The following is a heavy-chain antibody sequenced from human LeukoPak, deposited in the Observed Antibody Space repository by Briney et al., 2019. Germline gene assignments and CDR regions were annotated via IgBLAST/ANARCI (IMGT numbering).Heavy chain of an antibody. CDR3: ARRSRLDYYDSSGYDDY. D-gene: IGHD3-22*01. CDR1: GFTFSSYA. Sequence: GGSLRLSCAASGFTFSSYAMHWVRQAPGKGLEWVAVISYDGSNKYYADSVKGRFTISRDNSKNTLYLQMNSLRAEDTAVYYCARRSRLDYYDSSGYDDYWGQGTLVTVSS. J-gene: IGHJ4*02. V-gene: IGHV3-30-3*01. CDR2: ISYDGSNK.